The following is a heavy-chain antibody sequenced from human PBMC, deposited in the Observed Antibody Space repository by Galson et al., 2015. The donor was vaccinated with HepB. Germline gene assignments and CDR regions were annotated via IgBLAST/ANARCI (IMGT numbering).Heavy chain of an antibody. CDR1: GYTFTSYD. V-gene: IGHV1-8*01. CDR2: MNPNSGNT. J-gene: IGHJ6*02. CDR3: ARRYDYVWGSYRRDYYYYGMDV. D-gene: IGHD3-16*02. Sequence: SVKVSCKASGYTFTSYDINWVRQATGQGLEWMGWMNPNSGNTGYAQKFQGRVTMTRNTSISTAYMELSSLRSEDTAVYYCARRYDYVWGSYRRDYYYYGMDVWGQGTTVTVSS.